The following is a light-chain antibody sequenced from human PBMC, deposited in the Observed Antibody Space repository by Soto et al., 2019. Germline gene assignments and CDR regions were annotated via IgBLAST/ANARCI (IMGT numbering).Light chain of an antibody. CDR3: SSYTTSSTLV. Sequence: QSALTQPASVSGSPGQSITISCTGTSSDVGAYNYVSWYQQHPGKAPKLMIYEVSNRPSGVSNRFSGSKSGNTASLTISGLQAEDEADYSCSSYTTSSTLVFGTGTKLTVL. J-gene: IGLJ1*01. CDR1: SSDVGAYNY. CDR2: EVS. V-gene: IGLV2-14*01.